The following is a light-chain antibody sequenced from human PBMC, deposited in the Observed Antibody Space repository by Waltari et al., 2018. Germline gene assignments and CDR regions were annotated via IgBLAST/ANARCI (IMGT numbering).Light chain of an antibody. CDR1: SSNIGNHC. J-gene: IGLJ3*02. CDR2: DNN. CDR3: GTWDSSLSVV. V-gene: IGLV1-51*01. Sequence: QSVLTQPPSVSAAPGQKVTISCSGSSSNIGNHCVSWYQQLPGTAPKLLIYDNNKRPSGIPDRFSGSKSGTSATLGVTGLQTGDEADYYCGTWDSSLSVVFGGGTKLTVL.